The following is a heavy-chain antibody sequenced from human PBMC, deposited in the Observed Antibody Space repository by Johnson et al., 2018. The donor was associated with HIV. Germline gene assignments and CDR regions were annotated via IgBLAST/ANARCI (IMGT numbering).Heavy chain of an antibody. CDR3: AKDLDRELLALWAFHT. CDR1: GFIFSSYG. J-gene: IGHJ3*02. Sequence: QVQLVESGGGVVQPGRSRRLSCAASGFIFSSYGMHWVRQAPGKGLEWVAFIRYDGSNKYYAESVQGRFNISRDNPKNTLYLQMNSLRAEDTALYYCAKDLDRELLALWAFHTWGQGTVVTVSS. CDR2: IRYDGSNK. D-gene: IGHD2-8*02. V-gene: IGHV3-30*02.